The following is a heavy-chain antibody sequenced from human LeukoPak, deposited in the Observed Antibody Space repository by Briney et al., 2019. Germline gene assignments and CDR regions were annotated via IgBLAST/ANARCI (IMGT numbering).Heavy chain of an antibody. V-gene: IGHV4-4*02. J-gene: IGHJ4*02. D-gene: IGHD2-2*01. Sequence: PSETLSLTCAVSGGSLSSSNWWSWVRQPPGKGLEWIGEIYHSGSTNYNPSLKSRVTVSVDKSKNQFSLKLSSVTAADTAVYYCARGCSSTSCSPQLDYWGQGTLVTVSS. CDR2: IYHSGST. CDR1: GGSLSSSNW. CDR3: ARGCSSTSCSPQLDY.